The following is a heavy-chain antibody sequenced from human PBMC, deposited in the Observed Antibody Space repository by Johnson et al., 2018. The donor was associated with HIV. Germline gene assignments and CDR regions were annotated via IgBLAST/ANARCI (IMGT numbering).Heavy chain of an antibody. V-gene: IGHV3-30*19. CDR2: ISYDGNNK. Sequence: QEQLVESGGGVVQPGGSLRLSCAASGFTFADYGMHWVRQPPGKGLEWVAVISYDGNNKYYADSVKGRFTISRDNSKNTLYLQMNSLRAEDTAVYYCARDGSQLAGAFDIWGQGTMVTVSS. J-gene: IGHJ3*02. CDR3: ARDGSQLAGAFDI. D-gene: IGHD6-6*01. CDR1: GFTFADYG.